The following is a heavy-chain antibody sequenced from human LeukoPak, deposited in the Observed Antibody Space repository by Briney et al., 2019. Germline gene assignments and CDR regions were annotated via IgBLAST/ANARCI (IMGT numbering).Heavy chain of an antibody. V-gene: IGHV4-39*07. CDR3: ARRSSWYPRREFDY. Sequence: SETLSLTCTVSGGSISSGGYYWSWIRQPPGKGLEWIGEINHSGSTNYNPSLKSRVTISVDTSKNQFSLKLSSVTAADTAVYYCARRSSWYPRREFDYWGQGTLVTVSS. CDR2: INHSGST. J-gene: IGHJ4*02. D-gene: IGHD6-13*01. CDR1: GGSISSGGYY.